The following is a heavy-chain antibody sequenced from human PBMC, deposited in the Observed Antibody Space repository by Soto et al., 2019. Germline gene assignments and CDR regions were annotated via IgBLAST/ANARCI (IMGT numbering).Heavy chain of an antibody. CDR3: ARTVWGSSWYYFDY. CDR2: IYYSGST. J-gene: IGHJ4*02. Sequence: SETLSLTCTVSGGSISSYYWSWIRQPPGKGLEWIGYIYYSGSTNYNPSLKSRVTISVDTSKNQFSLKLSSVTAADTAVYYCARTVWGSSWYYFDYWGQGTLVTVSS. CDR1: GGSISSYY. V-gene: IGHV4-59*01. D-gene: IGHD6-13*01.